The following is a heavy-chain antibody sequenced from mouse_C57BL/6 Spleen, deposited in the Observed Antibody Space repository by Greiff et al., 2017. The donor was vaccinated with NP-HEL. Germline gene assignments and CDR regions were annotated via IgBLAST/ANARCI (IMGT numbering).Heavy chain of an antibody. D-gene: IGHD1-1*01. Sequence: VQLQQSGPELVKPGASVKISCKASGYSFTGYYMNWVKQSPEKSLEWIGEINPSTGGTTYNQKFKAKATLTVDKSSSTAYMQLKSLTSEDSAVYYCARGYYGSSYLYYAMDYWGQGTSVTVSS. J-gene: IGHJ4*01. CDR1: GYSFTGYY. CDR3: ARGYYGSSYLYYAMDY. CDR2: INPSTGGT. V-gene: IGHV1-42*01.